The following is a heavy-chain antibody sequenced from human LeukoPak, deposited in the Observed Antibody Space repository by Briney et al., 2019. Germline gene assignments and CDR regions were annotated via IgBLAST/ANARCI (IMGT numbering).Heavy chain of an antibody. CDR1: GFTFSSHA. CDR2: ISGSGVST. V-gene: IGHV3-23*01. Sequence: PGGSLRLSCAAFGFTFSSHAMSWVRQAPGKGLEWVSTISGSGVSTYYADSVKGRFTISRDNSKNTLYLQMNSLRAEDTAVYYCERRDDAFDIWGQGTMVTVSS. CDR3: ERRDDAFDI. J-gene: IGHJ3*02.